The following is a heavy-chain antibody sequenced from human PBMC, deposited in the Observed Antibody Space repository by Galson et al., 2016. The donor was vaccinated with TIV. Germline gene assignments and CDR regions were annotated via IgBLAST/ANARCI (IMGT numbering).Heavy chain of an antibody. CDR2: IYDGGDT. J-gene: IGHJ6*02. D-gene: IGHD2-15*01. V-gene: IGHV3-66*02. Sequence: SLRLSCAASGFTFSSYTMHWVRQAPGKGLEWVSIIYDGGDTYYADSVRGRFTISRDNFKDILYLHMTGLRPDDTGVYYCARDRVVGATYYNYYFGMDVWGQGTTVTVSS. CDR3: ARDRVVGATYYNYYFGMDV. CDR1: GFTFSSYT.